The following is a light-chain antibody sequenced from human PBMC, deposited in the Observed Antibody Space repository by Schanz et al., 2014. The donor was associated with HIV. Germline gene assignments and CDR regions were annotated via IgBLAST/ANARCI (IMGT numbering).Light chain of an antibody. CDR2: ATL. Sequence: QSVLTQAPSVSGTPGQRVTISCSGSSSNIESNTVNWYQQLPGMAPKLLIYATLQRPSGVPDRFSGSGSGTSASLAISGLQSDDEGDYYCAAWDDSLNGWVFGGGTKVTVL. J-gene: IGLJ3*02. CDR3: AAWDDSLNGWV. V-gene: IGLV1-44*01. CDR1: SSNIESNT.